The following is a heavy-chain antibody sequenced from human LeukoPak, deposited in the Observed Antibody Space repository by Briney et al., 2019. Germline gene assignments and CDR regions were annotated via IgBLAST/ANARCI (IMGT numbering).Heavy chain of an antibody. CDR2: ISGSGGST. J-gene: IGHJ5*02. Sequence: GGSLRLSCAASGFTFRSYAMSWVRQAPGKGLEWVSAISGSGGSTYYADSVKGRFTISRDNSKNMLYLQMSSLRVEDTAVYYCAKDVDCSGGSCYRGSWFDPWGQGTLVTVSS. D-gene: IGHD2-15*01. CDR3: AKDVDCSGGSCYRGSWFDP. CDR1: GFTFRSYA. V-gene: IGHV3-23*01.